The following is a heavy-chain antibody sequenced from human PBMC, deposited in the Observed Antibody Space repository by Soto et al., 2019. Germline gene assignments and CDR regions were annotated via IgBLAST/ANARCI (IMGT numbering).Heavy chain of an antibody. V-gene: IGHV4-30-4*01. CDR3: ARDFGTYYYDSSGFNAAYHYAMDV. CDR2: IYYSGST. J-gene: IGHJ6*02. Sequence: QVQLQESGPGLVKPSQTLSLTCTVSGGSISSGDYYWNWIRQPPGKGLEWIGYIYYSGSTFYNPSLKSRLTISVDMSKNQFSLKLSSVTAADTAVYYCARDFGTYYYDSSGFNAAYHYAMDVWVQGTTVTVSS. CDR1: GGSISSGDYY. D-gene: IGHD3-22*01.